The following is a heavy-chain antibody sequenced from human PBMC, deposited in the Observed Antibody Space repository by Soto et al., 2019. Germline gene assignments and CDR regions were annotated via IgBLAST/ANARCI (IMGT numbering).Heavy chain of an antibody. CDR2: ISSSSGYI. CDR1: GFTVSSNY. CDR3: KAGYNQR. V-gene: IGHV3-21*01. D-gene: IGHD1-20*01. J-gene: IGHJ4*02. Sequence: EASVKVSCAASGFTVSSNYMSWVRQAPGKGLEWVSSISSSSGYIYYADSVKGRFTISRDNAKNSLYLQMNSLRAEDTAVNYCKAGYNQRWGQGLLVTVS.